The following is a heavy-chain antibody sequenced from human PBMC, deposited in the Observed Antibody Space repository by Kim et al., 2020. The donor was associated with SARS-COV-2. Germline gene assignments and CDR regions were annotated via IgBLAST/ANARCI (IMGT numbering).Heavy chain of an antibody. D-gene: IGHD3-3*01. Sequence: ASVKVSCKASGYTFTSYAMNWVRQAHGQGLEWMGWINTNTGNPTYAQGFTGRFVFSLDTSVSTAYLQISSLKAEDTAVYYCARDIGTITIFGVVIIPPSDMDVWGQGTTVTVSS. V-gene: IGHV7-4-1*02. CDR1: GYTFTSYA. CDR3: ARDIGTITIFGVVIIPPSDMDV. J-gene: IGHJ6*02. CDR2: INTNTGNP.